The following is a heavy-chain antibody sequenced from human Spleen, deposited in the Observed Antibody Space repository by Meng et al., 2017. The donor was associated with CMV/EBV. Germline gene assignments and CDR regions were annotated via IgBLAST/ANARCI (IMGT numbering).Heavy chain of an antibody. CDR2: INWNGGDT. J-gene: IGHJ4*02. CDR1: FSDQG. CDR3: TRDRDYCSSASCYTTYDY. D-gene: IGHD2-2*02. Sequence: FSDQGMSWVRQAPGKGLEWVSGINWNGGDTGYADSVKGRFTISRDNAKNSLYLQMNSLRAEDTALYYCTRDRDYCSSASCYTTYDYWGQGALVTVSS. V-gene: IGHV3-20*03.